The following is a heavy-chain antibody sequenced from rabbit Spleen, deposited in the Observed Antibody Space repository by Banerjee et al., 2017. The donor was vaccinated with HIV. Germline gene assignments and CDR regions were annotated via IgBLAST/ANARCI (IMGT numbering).Heavy chain of an antibody. CDR2: IYTSSGST. CDR1: GFDLSNTYY. J-gene: IGHJ4*01. D-gene: IGHD1-1*01. V-gene: IGHV1S40*01. CDR3: ARDLVAVIGWNFNL. Sequence: QSLEESGGDLVKPGASLTLTCTASGFDLSNTYYMCWVRQAPGKGLEWIACIYTSSGSTWYASWAKGRFTISKTSSTTVTLQMTSLTAADTATYFCARDLVAVIGWNFNLWGQGTLVTVS.